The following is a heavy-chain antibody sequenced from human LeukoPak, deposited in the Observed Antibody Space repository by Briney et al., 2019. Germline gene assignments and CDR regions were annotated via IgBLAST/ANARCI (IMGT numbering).Heavy chain of an antibody. CDR3: VRGHTTATYYFDY. D-gene: IGHD1-1*01. J-gene: IGHJ4*02. CDR1: GFTFSSYA. CDR2: IGVSRGSI. V-gene: IGHV3-23*01. Sequence: GGSLRLSCAASGFTFSSYAMSWVRQAPGKGLEWVSIIGVSRGSIFYTDSVKGRFTISRDNSKNTVFLQMNSLRAEDTAVYYCVRGHTTATYYFDYWGQGTLVTVSS.